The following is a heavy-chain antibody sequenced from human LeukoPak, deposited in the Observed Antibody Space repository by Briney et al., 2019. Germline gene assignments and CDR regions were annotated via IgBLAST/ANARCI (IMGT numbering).Heavy chain of an antibody. CDR3: ARSGYSKRGDY. V-gene: IGHV4-39*01. D-gene: IGHD3-3*01. CDR1: GGSISSSSYY. CDR2: IYHSGST. Sequence: PSETLSLTCTVSGGSISSSSYYWGWIRQPPGKGLEWIGSIYHSGSTYYNPSLKSRVTISVDTSKNQFSLKLSSVTAADTAVYYCARSGYSKRGDYWGQGTLVTVSS. J-gene: IGHJ4*02.